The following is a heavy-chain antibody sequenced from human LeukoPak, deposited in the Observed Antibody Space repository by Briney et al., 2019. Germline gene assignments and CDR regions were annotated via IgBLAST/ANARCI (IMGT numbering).Heavy chain of an antibody. CDR1: GGSISSGSYY. D-gene: IGHD4-11*01. J-gene: IGHJ4*02. CDR3: ARAADDYSNYFSEYYFDY. Sequence: PSQTLSLTCTVSGGSISSGSYYWSWIRQPAGKGLEWIGRIYTSGSTNYNPPLKSRVTISVDTSKNQFSLKLSSVTAADTAVYYCARAADDYSNYFSEYYFDYWGQGTLVTVSS. CDR2: IYTSGST. V-gene: IGHV4-61*02.